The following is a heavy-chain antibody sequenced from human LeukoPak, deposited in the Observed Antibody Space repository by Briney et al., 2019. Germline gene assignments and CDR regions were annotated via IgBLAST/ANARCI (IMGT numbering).Heavy chain of an antibody. CDR3: ASAEYQLLWGSLGAFDI. Sequence: SETLSLTCTVSGGSISSSSYYWSWIRQPPGKGLEWIGYIYYSGSTNYNPSLKSRVTVSVDTSKNQFSLWLSSVTAADTAVYYCASAEYQLLWGSLGAFDIWGQGTMVTVSS. CDR2: IYYSGST. V-gene: IGHV4-61*01. CDR1: GGSISSSSYY. D-gene: IGHD2-2*01. J-gene: IGHJ3*02.